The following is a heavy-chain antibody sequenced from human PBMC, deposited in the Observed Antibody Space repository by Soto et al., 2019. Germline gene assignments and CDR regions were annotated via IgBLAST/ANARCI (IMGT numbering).Heavy chain of an antibody. CDR3: ARATRYYDFWSGYSPQNYYGMDV. CDR2: IWYDGSNK. V-gene: IGHV3-33*01. J-gene: IGHJ6*02. Sequence: PGGSLRLSCAASGFTFSSYGMHWVRQAPGKGLEWVAVIWYDGSNKYYADSVKGRFTISRDNPKNTLYLQMNSLRAEDTAVYYCARATRYYDFWSGYSPQNYYGMDVWGQGTTVTVSS. D-gene: IGHD3-3*01. CDR1: GFTFSSYG.